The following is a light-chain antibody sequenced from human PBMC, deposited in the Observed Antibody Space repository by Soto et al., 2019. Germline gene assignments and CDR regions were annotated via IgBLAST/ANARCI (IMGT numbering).Light chain of an antibody. J-gene: IGLJ1*01. V-gene: IGLV2-11*01. CDR1: SSDVGGYNY. CDR2: EVT. Sequence: QSALTQPRSVPGSPGQSVTISCTGTSSDVGGYNYVSWYQQLPGKAPKLMIYEVTKRSSGVPDRFSGSKSGNTASLTISGLQPEDAAHYYCSSYTRTSTFGVFGTGPKVTVL. CDR3: SSYTRTSTFGV.